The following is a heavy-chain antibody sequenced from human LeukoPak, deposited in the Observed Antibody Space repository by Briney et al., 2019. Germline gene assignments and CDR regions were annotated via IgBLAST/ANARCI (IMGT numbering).Heavy chain of an antibody. CDR2: IYYSGST. D-gene: IGHD6-13*01. CDR1: GGSISSYY. V-gene: IGHV4-59*01. Sequence: PSETLSLTCTVSGGSISSYYWSWIRQPPGKGLEWIGYIYYSGSTNYNPSLKSRVTISVDTSKNQFSLKLSSVTAADTAVYYCARIASSNWYNERGAFDVWGQGTMVTVSS. CDR3: ARIASSNWYNERGAFDV. J-gene: IGHJ3*01.